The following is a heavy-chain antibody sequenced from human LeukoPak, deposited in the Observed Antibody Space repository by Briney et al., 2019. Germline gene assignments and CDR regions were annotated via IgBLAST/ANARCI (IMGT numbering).Heavy chain of an antibody. Sequence: SETLSLTCTVSGGSISSSSYYWGWIRQPPGKGLEWIVSIYYSGSTYYNPSLKSRVTISVDTSKNQFSLKLSSVTAAGTAVYYCARVIVVVPAAHGYFDYWGQGTLVTVSS. CDR2: IYYSGST. D-gene: IGHD2-2*01. CDR1: GGSISSSSYY. CDR3: ARVIVVVPAAHGYFDY. V-gene: IGHV4-39*07. J-gene: IGHJ4*02.